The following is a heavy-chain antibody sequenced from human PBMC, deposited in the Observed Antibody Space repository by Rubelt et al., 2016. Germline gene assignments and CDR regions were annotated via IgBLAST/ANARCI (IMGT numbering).Heavy chain of an antibody. Sequence: QVQLVQSGAEVKKPGASVKVSCKTSGYTFTGYDINWVRRATGQGLEWMGRMNPNSGNTGSAQKFQGRLTMTTDTSTSTAYMELRSLRSDDTAVYYCARDYNHKPTLTTRDGLDVWGQGTTVTVSS. CDR2: MNPNSGNT. CDR3: ARDYNHKPTLTTRDGLDV. V-gene: IGHV1-8*01. D-gene: IGHD1-1*01. J-gene: IGHJ6*02. CDR1: GYTFTGYD.